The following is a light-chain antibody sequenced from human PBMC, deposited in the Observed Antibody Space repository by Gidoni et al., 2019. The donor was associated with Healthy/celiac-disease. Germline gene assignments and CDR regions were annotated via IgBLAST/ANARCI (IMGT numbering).Light chain of an antibody. J-gene: IGKJ1*01. Sequence: DIQMTQSPSSLSASVGDRVTITCRSSQGISNSLAWYQQKPGKAPKLLLYAASRLESGVPSRFSGSGSGTDYTLTISSLQPEDFAIYYCQQYYSTPRTFGQGTKLEIK. CDR1: QGISNS. V-gene: IGKV1-NL1*01. CDR2: AAS. CDR3: QQYYSTPRT.